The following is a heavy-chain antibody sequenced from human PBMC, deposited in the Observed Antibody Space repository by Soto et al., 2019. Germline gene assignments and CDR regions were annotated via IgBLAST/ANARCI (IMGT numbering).Heavy chain of an antibody. Sequence: SETLSLTCNVSGGSISSGTSYWTWIRQHPGEGLEWIGHIYFTGTTYSNPSLRSRLTISVDTSKNQFSLKLTSVTAADTATYYCASIPRRGYSYGIASWGLGPLVTVSP. V-gene: IGHV4-31*03. CDR3: ASIPRRGYSYGIAS. CDR1: GGSISSGTSY. J-gene: IGHJ4*02. CDR2: IYFTGTT. D-gene: IGHD5-18*01.